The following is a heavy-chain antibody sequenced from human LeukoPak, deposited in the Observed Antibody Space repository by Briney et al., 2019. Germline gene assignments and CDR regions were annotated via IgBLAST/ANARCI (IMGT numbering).Heavy chain of an antibody. V-gene: IGHV3-53*01. J-gene: IGHJ3*02. CDR3: AKDVGYQTLDAFDI. CDR2: IYSGGST. D-gene: IGHD6-25*01. CDR1: GFTVSSNY. Sequence: PGGSLRLSCAASGFTVSSNYMSWVRQAPGKGLEWVSVIYSGGSTYYADSVKGRFTISRDNSKNTLYLQMNSLRAEDTAVYYCAKDVGYQTLDAFDIWGQGTMVTVSS.